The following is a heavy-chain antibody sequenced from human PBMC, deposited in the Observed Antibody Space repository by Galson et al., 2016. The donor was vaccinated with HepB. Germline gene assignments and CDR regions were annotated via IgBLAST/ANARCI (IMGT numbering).Heavy chain of an antibody. D-gene: IGHD6-13*01. Sequence: SLRLSCAASGFTFSSYWMSWVRQAPGKGLEWVANIQQDGSEKYYVDSVKGRFTISRDNAKNSLFLQMNSLRAEDTAVYYCARDSRRKPYSSSQGGLLDYWGQGTLVTVSS. CDR1: GFTFSSYW. J-gene: IGHJ4*02. CDR3: ARDSRRKPYSSSQGGLLDY. V-gene: IGHV3-7*01. CDR2: IQQDGSEK.